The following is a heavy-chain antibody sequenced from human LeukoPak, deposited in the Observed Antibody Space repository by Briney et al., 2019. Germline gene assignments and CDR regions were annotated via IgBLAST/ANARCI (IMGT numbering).Heavy chain of an antibody. V-gene: IGHV1-8*01. CDR1: GYTFTSYD. J-gene: IGHJ4*02. CDR3: ARVMITFGGIIRSFFDY. Sequence: GASVKVSCKASGYTFTSYDINWVRQATGQGLEWMGWMNPNSGNTGYAQKFQGRVTMTRNTSISTAYMELSSLRSEDTAVYYCARVMITFGGIIRSFFDYWGQGNLVTVSS. CDR2: MNPNSGNT. D-gene: IGHD3-16*02.